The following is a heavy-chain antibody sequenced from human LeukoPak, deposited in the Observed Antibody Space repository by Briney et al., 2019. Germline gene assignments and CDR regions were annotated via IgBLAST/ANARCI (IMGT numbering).Heavy chain of an antibody. CDR3: ASLLGYCSSTSCPGGVSYYYYYMDV. Sequence: QPGGSLRLSCAASGFTFSSYWMHWVRHAPGKGLVWVSRINSDGNSTNYADSVKGRFTISRDNAKSTLYLQMNSLRAEDTAVYYCASLLGYCSSTSCPGGVSYYYYYMDVWGKGTTVTVSS. CDR1: GFTFSSYW. J-gene: IGHJ6*03. CDR2: INSDGNST. V-gene: IGHV3-74*01. D-gene: IGHD2-2*01.